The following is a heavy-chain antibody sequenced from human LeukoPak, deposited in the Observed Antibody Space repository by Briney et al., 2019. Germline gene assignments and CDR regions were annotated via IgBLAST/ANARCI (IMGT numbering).Heavy chain of an antibody. J-gene: IGHJ4*02. Sequence: ASVKVSCKASGYTFTTYDINWVRQAPGQGLEWMGRIIPILGIANYAQKFQGRVTITADKSTSTAYMELSSLRSEDTAVYYCARDRVAAADFDYWGQGTLVTVSS. CDR2: IIPILGIA. CDR3: ARDRVAAADFDY. D-gene: IGHD6-13*01. CDR1: GYTFTTYD. V-gene: IGHV1-69*04.